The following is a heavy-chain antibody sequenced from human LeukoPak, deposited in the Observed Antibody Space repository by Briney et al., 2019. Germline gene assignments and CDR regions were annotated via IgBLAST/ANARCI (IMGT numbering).Heavy chain of an antibody. V-gene: IGHV3-48*03. D-gene: IGHD2-15*01. Sequence: GGSLRLSCAASGFTFSSYEMNWVRQAPGKGLEWVSYISSSGSTIYCADSVKGRFTISRDNAKNSLFLQMNSLRAEDTAVYYCARHRSGGSQDDAFDIWGQGTIVTVSS. J-gene: IGHJ3*02. CDR2: ISSSGSTI. CDR1: GFTFSSYE. CDR3: ARHRSGGSQDDAFDI.